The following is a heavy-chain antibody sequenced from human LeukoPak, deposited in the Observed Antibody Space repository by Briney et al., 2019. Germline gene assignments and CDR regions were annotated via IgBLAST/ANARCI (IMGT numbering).Heavy chain of an antibody. D-gene: IGHD6-19*01. J-gene: IGHJ5*02. Sequence: SETLSLTCAVYGGSFSGYYWSWIRQPPGKGLEWIGEINHSGSTNYNPSLKSRVTISVDTSKNQFSLKLSSVTAADTAMYYCARKASSGWYDYWFDPWGQGTLVTVSS. CDR1: GGSFSGYY. V-gene: IGHV4-34*01. CDR2: INHSGST. CDR3: ARKASSGWYDYWFDP.